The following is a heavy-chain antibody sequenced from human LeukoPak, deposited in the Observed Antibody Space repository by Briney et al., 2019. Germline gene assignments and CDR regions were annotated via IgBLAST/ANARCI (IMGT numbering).Heavy chain of an antibody. Sequence: ASVKVSXKASGYTFTGYYMHWVRQAPGQGLEWMGRINPNSGGTNYAQKFQGRVTMTRDTSISTAYMELSRLRSDDTAVYYCARNGYYYDSSGYSAVDYWGQGTLVTVSS. CDR3: ARNGYYYDSSGYSAVDY. J-gene: IGHJ4*02. D-gene: IGHD3-22*01. V-gene: IGHV1-2*06. CDR2: INPNSGGT. CDR1: GYTFTGYY.